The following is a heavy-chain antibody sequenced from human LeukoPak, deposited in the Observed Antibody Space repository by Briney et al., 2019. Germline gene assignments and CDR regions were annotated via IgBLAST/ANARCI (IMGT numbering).Heavy chain of an antibody. V-gene: IGHV3-23*01. CDR2: ISGSGGST. CDR3: AKAIPTGQDY. Sequence: PGGSRRLSCAASGFTFNNYAMSWVPRSPGKGLEGGSAISGSGGSTYYADSVKGRFTNSRDNSKNTLYLQMNSLRAEDTAVYYCAKAIPTGQDYWGQGTMVTVSS. J-gene: IGHJ4*02. CDR1: GFTFNNYA. D-gene: IGHD3-9*01.